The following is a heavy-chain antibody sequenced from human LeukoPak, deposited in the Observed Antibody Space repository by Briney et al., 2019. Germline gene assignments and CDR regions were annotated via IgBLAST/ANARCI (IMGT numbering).Heavy chain of an antibody. Sequence: PSETLSLTRTVSGGSISSGGYYWSWIRQHPGKGLEWIGYIYYSGSTYYNPSLKSRVTISVDTSKNQFSLKLSSVTAEDTAVYYCARELYSSGWYRLDDAFDIWGQGTMVTVSS. J-gene: IGHJ3*02. V-gene: IGHV4-31*03. CDR3: ARELYSSGWYRLDDAFDI. CDR2: IYYSGST. CDR1: GGSISSGGYY. D-gene: IGHD6-19*01.